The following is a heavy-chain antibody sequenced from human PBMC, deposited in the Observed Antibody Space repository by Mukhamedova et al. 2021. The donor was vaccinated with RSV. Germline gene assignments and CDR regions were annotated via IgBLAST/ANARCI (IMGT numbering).Heavy chain of an antibody. V-gene: IGHV3-53*05. D-gene: IGHD6-25*01. CDR2: IYSGGHT. Sequence: GKGLEWVSVIYSGGHTYYADSVEGRFTISRDNSKNTLYLQMNSLRTEDTAVYYCAKDRPNSGWPNDAFDVWGQGKMVIVSS. J-gene: IGHJ3*01. CDR3: AKDRPNSGWPNDAFDV.